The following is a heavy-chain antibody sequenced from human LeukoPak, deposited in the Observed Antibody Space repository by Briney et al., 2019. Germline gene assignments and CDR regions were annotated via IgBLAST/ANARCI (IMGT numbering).Heavy chain of an antibody. V-gene: IGHV1-24*01. D-gene: IGHD6-13*01. CDR1: GYTLTELS. CDR2: FDPEDGET. CDR3: VTDPFSSSWFGPGDY. J-gene: IGHJ4*02. Sequence: GASVQVSCKVSGYTLTELSMHWVRQAPGKGLEWMGGFDPEDGETIYAQKFQGRVTMTEDTSTDTAYMELSSLRSEDTAVYYCVTDPFSSSWFGPGDYWGQGALVTVSS.